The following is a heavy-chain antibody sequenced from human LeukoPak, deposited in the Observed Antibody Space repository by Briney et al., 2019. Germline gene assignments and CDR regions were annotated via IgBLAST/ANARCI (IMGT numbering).Heavy chain of an antibody. Sequence: ASLKVSCKASGYTFTSYAMNRVRQAPGQGLKWMGWINTNTGNPTYAQGFTGRFVFSLDTSVSTAYLQISSLKAEDAAVYYCAREKRITIFGVPHAFDIWGQGTMVTVSS. CDR3: AREKRITIFGVPHAFDI. CDR2: INTNTGNP. V-gene: IGHV7-4-1*02. J-gene: IGHJ3*02. CDR1: GYTFTSYA. D-gene: IGHD3-3*01.